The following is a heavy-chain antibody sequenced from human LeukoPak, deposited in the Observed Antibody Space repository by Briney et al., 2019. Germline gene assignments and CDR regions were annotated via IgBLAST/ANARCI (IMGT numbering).Heavy chain of an antibody. D-gene: IGHD2-15*01. CDR2: INPSGGST. Sequence: GASVKVSCKTSGYTFTSYYIHWVRQAPGQGLEWMGIINPSGGSTSYAQKFQGRVTMTRDTSTSTVYMELNSLRSEDTAVYYCAKGYCSGGTCYSYDYWGQGTLVTVSS. CDR1: GYTFTSYY. V-gene: IGHV1-46*01. CDR3: AKGYCSGGTCYSYDY. J-gene: IGHJ4*02.